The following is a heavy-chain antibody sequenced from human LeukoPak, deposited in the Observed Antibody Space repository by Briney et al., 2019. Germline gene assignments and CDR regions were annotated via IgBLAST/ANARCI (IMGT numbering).Heavy chain of an antibody. CDR3: ARVRYYYGSGLRWFDP. V-gene: IGHV4-4*07. D-gene: IGHD3-10*01. Sequence: SETLSLTCTVSGGSISSYYWSWIRQPAGKGLEWIGRIYTSGSTNYNPSLKSRVTMSVDTSKNQFSLMLNSVTAADAAVYYCARVRYYYGSGLRWFDPWGQGTLVTVSS. CDR1: GGSISSYY. J-gene: IGHJ5*02. CDR2: IYTSGST.